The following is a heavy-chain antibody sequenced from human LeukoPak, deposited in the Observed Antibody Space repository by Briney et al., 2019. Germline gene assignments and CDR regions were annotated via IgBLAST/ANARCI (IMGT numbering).Heavy chain of an antibody. CDR2: INWNGGET. Sequence: GGSLRLSCAASGFTFSDHHMDWVRQAPGGGLEWVSGINWNGGETGYADSVKGRFTISRDKPKNSLYLQLNSLRAEDRALYYCARDSIGSRYFDYWGQGTLVTVSS. CDR3: ARDSIGSRYFDY. CDR1: GFTFSDHH. J-gene: IGHJ4*02. V-gene: IGHV3-20*04. D-gene: IGHD2/OR15-2a*01.